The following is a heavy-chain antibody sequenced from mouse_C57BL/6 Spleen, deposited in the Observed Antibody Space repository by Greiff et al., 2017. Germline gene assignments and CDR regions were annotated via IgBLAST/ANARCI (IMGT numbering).Heavy chain of an antibody. CDR2: IDPSDSYT. CDR3: ARGNYYGSSYLTWFAY. J-gene: IGHJ3*01. CDR1: GYTFTSYW. V-gene: IGHV1-69*01. Sequence: QVQLQQSGAELVMPGASVKLSCKASGYTFTSYWMHWVKQRPGQGLEWIGEIDPSDSYTNYNQKFKGKSTLTVDKSSSTAYMQLSSLTSEDSAVYYCARGNYYGSSYLTWFAYWGQGTLVTVSA. D-gene: IGHD1-1*01.